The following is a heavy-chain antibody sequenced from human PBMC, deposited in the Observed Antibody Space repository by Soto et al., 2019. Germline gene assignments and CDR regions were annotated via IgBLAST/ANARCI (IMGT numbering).Heavy chain of an antibody. CDR1: GGSISSGAYY. J-gene: IGHJ4*02. V-gene: IGHV4-30-4*01. CDR2: IYYSGST. CDR3: ARDNYGDPYYFDY. D-gene: IGHD4-17*01. Sequence: PSETLSLTCTVSGGSISSGAYYWSWVRQPPGKGLEWIGYIYYSGSTYYNPSLKSRVTISVDTSKNQFSLKLSSVTATDTAVYYCARDNYGDPYYFDYWGQGTLVTVSS.